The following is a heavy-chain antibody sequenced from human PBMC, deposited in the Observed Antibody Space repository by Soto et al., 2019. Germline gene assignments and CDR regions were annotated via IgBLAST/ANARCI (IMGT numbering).Heavy chain of an antibody. CDR1: GGNFRSEA. V-gene: IGHV1-69*13. J-gene: IGHJ6*02. CDR2: IIPMFSTP. Sequence: SVKVSCTASGGNFRSEAISWVRQAPGHGLEWMGRIIPMFSTPHYAQKFQGRVTIIAGESTTTVNMEMRGLTYEDTAVYYCARAQFSDILTADDYGMDVWGQGTAVTVSS. CDR3: ARAQFSDILTADDYGMDV. D-gene: IGHD3-9*01.